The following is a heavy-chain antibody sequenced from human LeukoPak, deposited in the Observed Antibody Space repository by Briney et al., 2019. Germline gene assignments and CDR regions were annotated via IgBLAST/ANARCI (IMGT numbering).Heavy chain of an antibody. CDR1: GYTFTSYG. D-gene: IGHD3-10*01. CDR3: ARNTMVRGVFDGDGVRQFNWFDP. CDR2: ISAYNGNT. V-gene: IGHV1-18*01. Sequence: ASVKVSCKPSGYTFTSYGISWVRQTPGQGLEWMGWISAYNGNTNYAQKLQGRVTMTTDTSTSTAYMELRSLRSDDTAVYYCARNTMVRGVFDGDGVRQFNWFDPWGQGTLVTVSS. J-gene: IGHJ5*02.